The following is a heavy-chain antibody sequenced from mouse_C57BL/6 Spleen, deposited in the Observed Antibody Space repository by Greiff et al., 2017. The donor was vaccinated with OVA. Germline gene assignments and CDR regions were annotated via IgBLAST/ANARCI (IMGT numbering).Heavy chain of an antibody. CDR2: ISNGGGST. J-gene: IGHJ1*03. D-gene: IGHD2-3*01. V-gene: IGHV5-12*01. CDR1: GFTFSDYY. CDR3: ARQYDYWYFDV. Sequence: VQLKESGGGLVQPGGSLKLSCAASGFTFSDYYMYWVRQTPEKRLEWVAYISNGGGSTYYPDTVKGRFTISRDNAKNTLYLQMSRLKSEDTAMYYCARQYDYWYFDVWGTGTTVTVSS.